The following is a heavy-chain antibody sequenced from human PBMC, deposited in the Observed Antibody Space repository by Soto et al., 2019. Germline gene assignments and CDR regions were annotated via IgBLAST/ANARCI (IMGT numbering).Heavy chain of an antibody. CDR1: GFTYSTYT. V-gene: IGHV3-30-3*01. D-gene: IGHD1-7*01. CDR2: ISYDGNNK. J-gene: IGHJ4*02. Sequence: GGSLRLSCAASGFTYSTYTMHWVRQAPGKGLEWVAVISYDGNNKFYADSVKGRFTISRDSTKQTLYLQMNSLRPDDTAMYYCARDGVSSTEYTWNYETYFDYWGQGALVTVS. CDR3: ARDGVSSTEYTWNYETYFDY.